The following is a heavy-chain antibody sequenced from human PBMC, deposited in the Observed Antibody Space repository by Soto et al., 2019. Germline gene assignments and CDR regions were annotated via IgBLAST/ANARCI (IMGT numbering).Heavy chain of an antibody. Sequence: EVQLVESGGGLVQPGGSLRLSCAASGFTFSNYEMNWVRQAPGKGLEWVSYISYSGSPTVYADSVKGRFTISRDNSKNSLRLYINSLRAEDTPVYYCVMDRYLPVPTSISFWGHGTLVTVSS. D-gene: IGHD4-17*01. CDR1: GFTFSNYE. J-gene: IGHJ4*01. CDR3: VMDRYLPVPTSISF. V-gene: IGHV3-48*03. CDR2: ISYSGSPT.